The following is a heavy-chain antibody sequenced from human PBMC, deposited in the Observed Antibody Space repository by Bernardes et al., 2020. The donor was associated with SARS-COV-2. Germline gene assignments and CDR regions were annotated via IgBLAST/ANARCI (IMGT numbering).Heavy chain of an antibody. CDR3: ARISSAWDYVDY. J-gene: IGHJ4*02. V-gene: IGHV1-18*04. D-gene: IGHD6-19*01. CDR2: ITVYNGVT. Sequence: ASVKVSCKASGYTFTTYGIAWVRQAPGQGLEWMGWITVYNGVTDYAQRFQGRVTVTTDTSTSTAYLDLRSLTSDDTAVYYCARISSAWDYVDYWGQGTLVTVSS. CDR1: GYTFTTYG.